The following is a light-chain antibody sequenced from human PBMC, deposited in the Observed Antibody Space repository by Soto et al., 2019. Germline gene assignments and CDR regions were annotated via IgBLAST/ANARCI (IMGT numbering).Light chain of an antibody. CDR1: SSNIVAGYD. J-gene: IGLJ1*01. Sequence: SFLAHAPSWCVCPGHIVTISCTGSSSNIVAGYDVHWYQQLPGTAPKLLIYGNSNRTSGVPDRSSGSKSGTSASLAITGLNAEHEADYYCHSYDSSLSEIYVLGNGTKVTAL. CDR3: HSYDSSLSEIYV. CDR2: GNS. V-gene: IGLV1-40*01.